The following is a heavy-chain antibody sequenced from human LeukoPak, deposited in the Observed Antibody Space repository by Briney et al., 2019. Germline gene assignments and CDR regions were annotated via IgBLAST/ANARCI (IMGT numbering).Heavy chain of an antibody. J-gene: IGHJ6*02. V-gene: IGHV3-66*01. Sequence: GGSLRLSCAASGFTVSSNYMSWVRQAPGKGLEWVSVIYSGGSTYYADSVKGRFTISGDNSKNTLYLQMNSLRAEDTAVYYCARDQASYSSGYYGMDVWGQGTTVTVSS. CDR1: GFTVSSNY. CDR2: IYSGGST. CDR3: ARDQASYSSGYYGMDV. D-gene: IGHD6-19*01.